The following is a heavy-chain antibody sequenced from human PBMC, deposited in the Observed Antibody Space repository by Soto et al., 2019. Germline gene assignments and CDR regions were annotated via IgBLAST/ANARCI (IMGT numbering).Heavy chain of an antibody. CDR1: GFTFNTYS. V-gene: IGHV3-21*01. CDR3: ARDFGDSRGSYYYYGMDV. CDR2: ISSISTYI. D-gene: IGHD2-21*02. Sequence: EVQLVESGGGLVKPGGSLRLACAASGFTFNTYSMNWVRQAPGKGLEWVSCISSISTYIYYADSVKGRFTISRDNAKNLPHLRMNSLRAEDTAVYYCARDFGDSRGSYYYYGMDVWGQGTTVTVSS. J-gene: IGHJ6*02.